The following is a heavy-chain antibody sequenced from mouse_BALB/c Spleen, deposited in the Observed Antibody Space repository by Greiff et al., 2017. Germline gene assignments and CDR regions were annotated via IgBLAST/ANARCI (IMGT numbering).Heavy chain of an antibody. D-gene: IGHD3-2*01. Sequence: QVQLQQSGPELVKPGASVRISCKASGYTFTSYYIHWVKQRPGQGLEWIGWIYPGNVNTKYNEKFKGKATLTADKSSSTAYMQLSSLTSEDSAVYFCARDSSGYAMDDWGQGTSVTVSS. V-gene: IGHV1S56*01. J-gene: IGHJ4*01. CDR1: GYTFTSYY. CDR2: IYPGNVNT. CDR3: ARDSSGYAMDD.